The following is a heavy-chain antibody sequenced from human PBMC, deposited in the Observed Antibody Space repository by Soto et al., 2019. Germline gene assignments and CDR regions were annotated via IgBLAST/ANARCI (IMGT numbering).Heavy chain of an antibody. CDR2: INPSGGST. CDR3: ATRYGATTGGYYYYGMDV. Sequence: VASVKVSCKASGYTFTSYYMHWVRHAPGQGLEWMGIINPSGGSTSYAQKFQGRVTMTRDTSTSTVYMELSSLRSEDTAVYYCATRYGATTGGYYYYGMDVWGQGTTVTVSS. J-gene: IGHJ6*02. V-gene: IGHV1-46*01. CDR1: GYTFTSYY. D-gene: IGHD4-17*01.